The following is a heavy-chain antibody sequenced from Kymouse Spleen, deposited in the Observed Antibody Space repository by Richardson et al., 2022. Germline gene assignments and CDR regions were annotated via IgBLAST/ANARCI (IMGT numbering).Heavy chain of an antibody. CDR2: INHSGST. CDR1: GGSFSGYY. D-gene: IGHD3-10*01. V-gene: IGHV4-34*01. CDR3: AGYYGSGSYYTWFDP. Sequence: QVQLQQWGAGLLKPSETLSLTCAVYGGSFSGYYWSWIRQPPGKGLEWIGEINHSGSTNYNPSLKSRVTISVDTSKNQFSLKLSSVTAADTAVYYCAGYYGSGSYYTWFDPWGQGTLVTVSS. J-gene: IGHJ5*02.